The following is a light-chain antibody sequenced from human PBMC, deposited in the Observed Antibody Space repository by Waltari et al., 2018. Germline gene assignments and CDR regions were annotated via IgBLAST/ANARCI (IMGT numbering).Light chain of an antibody. J-gene: IGKJ4*01. CDR1: QGISDH. Sequence: DIQMTQSPSSLSASIGDSVTTTWRASQGISDHLAWFQLKPGKAPKSLIFAASTLQSGVPSRFRGSGSGTDFTLIITGLQPEDFATYSCQQYDAYPLTFGGGTRVE. CDR3: QQYDAYPLT. CDR2: AAS. V-gene: IGKV1-16*01.